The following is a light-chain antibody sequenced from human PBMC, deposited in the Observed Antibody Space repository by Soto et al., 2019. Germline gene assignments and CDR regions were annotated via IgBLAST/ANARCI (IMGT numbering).Light chain of an antibody. V-gene: IGLV2-11*01. J-gene: IGLJ2*01. CDR1: NSDIGGHEY. CDR2: DVN. Sequence: QSALTQPRSVSGSPGQSVTVSCTGTNSDIGGHEYVSWYQQHPGKAPKLMIYDVNKRPSGVPDRFSGAKSDNTASLTISGLQAEDEADYFCCSYVGTYVVFGGGTKLTVL. CDR3: CSYVGTYVV.